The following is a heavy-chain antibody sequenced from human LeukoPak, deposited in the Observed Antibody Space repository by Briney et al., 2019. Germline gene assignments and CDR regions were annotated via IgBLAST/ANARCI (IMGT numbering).Heavy chain of an antibody. V-gene: IGHV3-30*15. CDR1: GFTFSSYA. J-gene: IGHJ4*02. CDR2: ISKDGSNE. D-gene: IGHD3-10*01. CDR3: AREAYYGSGRYRQPSPV. Sequence: SGGSLRLSCAASGFTFSSYAMYWVRQAPGKGLEWVALISKDGSNEDHADSVKGRFTISRDNSRTTLYLQMSSLRPEDTAVYYCAREAYYGSGRYRQPSPVWGQGTLVTVSS.